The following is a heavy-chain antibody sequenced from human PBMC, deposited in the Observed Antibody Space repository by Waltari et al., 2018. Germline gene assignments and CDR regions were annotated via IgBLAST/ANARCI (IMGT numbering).Heavy chain of an antibody. CDR1: GYSISSGYS. J-gene: IGHJ4*02. CDR2: ICTSGST. Sequence: QVQLQESGPGLVKPSETLSLTCSVSGYSISSGYSWGWIRQPPGKWREWIGCICTSGSTFDNPSLRRRVPIPGDKTKPQLSLKLGPGTAADPAVHYWAGADQIAVAGKFVYGGKGTLATVPS. V-gene: IGHV4-38-2*01. D-gene: IGHD6-19*01. CDR3: AGADQIAVAGKFVY.